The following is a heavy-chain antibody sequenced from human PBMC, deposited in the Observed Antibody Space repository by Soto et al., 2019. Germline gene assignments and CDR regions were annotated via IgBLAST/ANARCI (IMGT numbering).Heavy chain of an antibody. CDR2: IYDIEST. D-gene: IGHD3-10*01. V-gene: IGHV4-59*11. CDR1: GASLNNHC. Sequence: PSETLALTCSVSGASLNNHCLTWIRQPPGKGLEWIGNIYDIESTNYSPALKSRVSMSVDTSKNLFSLKMNSVTAADTAVYYSARSSMVPVDYFDFWGQRTVVTVSS. CDR3: ARSSMVPVDYFDF. J-gene: IGHJ4*02.